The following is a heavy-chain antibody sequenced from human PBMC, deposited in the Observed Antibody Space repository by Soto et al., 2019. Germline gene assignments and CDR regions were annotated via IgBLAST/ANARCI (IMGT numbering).Heavy chain of an antibody. Sequence: EVQLLESGGGLVQPGGSLRLSCAASGFTFSSYAMSWVRQAPGKGLEWVSAISGSSGSTYYADSVKGRFTISRDNSKNPLYLHMNSLRAEDTAVYYCANSGQWLVRYFDYWGQGTLLTVSS. CDR3: ANSGQWLVRYFDY. J-gene: IGHJ4*02. CDR1: GFTFSSYA. D-gene: IGHD6-19*01. CDR2: ISGSSGST. V-gene: IGHV3-23*01.